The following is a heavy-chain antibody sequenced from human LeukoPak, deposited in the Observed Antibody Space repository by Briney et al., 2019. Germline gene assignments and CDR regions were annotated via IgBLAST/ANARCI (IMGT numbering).Heavy chain of an antibody. Sequence: ASVKVSCKASGYTFTGYYMHWVRQAPGQGLEWMGWINPNSGGTNYAQKFQGRVTMTRDTSISTAYMELSRLRSDDTAVYYCARVAFSAPMDAFDIWGQGTMVTVSS. V-gene: IGHV1-2*02. D-gene: IGHD2-15*01. CDR3: ARVAFSAPMDAFDI. J-gene: IGHJ3*02. CDR2: INPNSGGT. CDR1: GYTFTGYY.